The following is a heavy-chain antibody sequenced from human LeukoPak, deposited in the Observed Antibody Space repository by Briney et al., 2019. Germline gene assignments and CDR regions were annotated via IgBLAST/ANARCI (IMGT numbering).Heavy chain of an antibody. Sequence: SETLSLTCTVSGGSISSYYWGWIRQPPGKGLEWIGYIYYSGSTNYNPSLKSRVTISVDTSKNQFSLKLSSVTAADTAVYYCARDQVVVVPAALNPYYYYGMDVWGQGTTVTVSS. D-gene: IGHD2-2*01. J-gene: IGHJ6*02. CDR3: ARDQVVVVPAALNPYYYYGMDV. CDR1: GGSISSYY. CDR2: IYYSGST. V-gene: IGHV4-59*01.